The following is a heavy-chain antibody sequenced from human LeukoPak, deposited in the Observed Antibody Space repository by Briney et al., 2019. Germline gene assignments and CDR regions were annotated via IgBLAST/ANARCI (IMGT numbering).Heavy chain of an antibody. CDR3: ARYLRYCRGGSCYHWFDP. CDR2: ISSSTSTI. J-gene: IGHJ5*02. V-gene: IGHV3-48*01. Sequence: GGSLRLSCVASGFTFSNYSMNWVRQAPGKGLEWVSYISSSTSTIYYADSVKGRFTISRDNAKNSLYLQMNSLRAEDTAVYSCARYLRYCRGGSCYHWFDPWGQGTLVTVSS. D-gene: IGHD2-15*01. CDR1: GFTFSNYS.